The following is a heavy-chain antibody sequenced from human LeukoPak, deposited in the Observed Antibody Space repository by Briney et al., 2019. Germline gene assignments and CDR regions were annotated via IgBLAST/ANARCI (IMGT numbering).Heavy chain of an antibody. CDR3: ARLTVAGRIYYYYGMDV. CDR1: GYSFNIYW. J-gene: IGHJ6*02. Sequence: GESLMISCKGSGYSFNIYWICCVRQMPGKGLEWMGIIYPGDSDSRYSPAFQGQVTISADKSISTAYLQWGSLKASDTAMYYGARLTVAGRIYYYYGMDVWGQGTTVTVS. CDR2: IYPGDSDS. V-gene: IGHV5-51*01. D-gene: IGHD4-11*01.